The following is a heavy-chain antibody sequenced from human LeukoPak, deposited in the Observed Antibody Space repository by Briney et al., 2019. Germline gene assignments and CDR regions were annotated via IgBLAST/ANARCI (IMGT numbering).Heavy chain of an antibody. Sequence: ASVKVSCKASGYTFTSYAMHWVRQAPGQRLEWMGWINAGNGNTKYSQKFQGRVTITRDTSADTAYMELSSLRSEDSAVYYCARLKYCTNGVCYAGFDYWGQGTLVTVSS. CDR2: INAGNGNT. CDR1: GYTFTSYA. J-gene: IGHJ4*02. V-gene: IGHV1-3*01. CDR3: ARLKYCTNGVCYAGFDY. D-gene: IGHD2-8*01.